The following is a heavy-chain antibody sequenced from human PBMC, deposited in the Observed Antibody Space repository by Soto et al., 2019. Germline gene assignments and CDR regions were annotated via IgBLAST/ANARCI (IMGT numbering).Heavy chain of an antibody. CDR3: AKDYYGSGSYEPDAFDI. Sequence: QVQLVESGGGVVQPGRSLRLSCAASGFTFSSYGMHWVRQAPGKGLEWVAVISYDGSNKYYADSVKGRFTISRDNSKNTLYLQMNSLRAEDTAVYYCAKDYYGSGSYEPDAFDIWGQGTMVTVSS. CDR1: GFTFSSYG. V-gene: IGHV3-30*18. J-gene: IGHJ3*02. D-gene: IGHD3-10*01. CDR2: ISYDGSNK.